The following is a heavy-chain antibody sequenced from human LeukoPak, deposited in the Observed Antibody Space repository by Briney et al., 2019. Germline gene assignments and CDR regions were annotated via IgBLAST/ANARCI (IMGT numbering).Heavy chain of an antibody. CDR1: GFTFSSYG. J-gene: IGHJ6*02. V-gene: IGHV3-33*01. Sequence: PGGSLRLSCAASGFTFSSYGMHWVRQAPGKGLEWVAVIWYDGSNIYYADSVKGRFTISRDNSKNTLYLQMNSLRAEDTAVYYCARNPSRYCSGGSCYTYYYYGMDVWGQGTTVTVSS. CDR3: ARNPSRYCSGGSCYTYYYYGMDV. D-gene: IGHD2-15*01. CDR2: IWYDGSNI.